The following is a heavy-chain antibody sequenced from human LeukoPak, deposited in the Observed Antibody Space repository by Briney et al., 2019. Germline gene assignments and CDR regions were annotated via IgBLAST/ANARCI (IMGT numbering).Heavy chain of an antibody. Sequence: SETLSLTCTVSGGSISSYYWSWIRQPPGKGLEWIGYIYYSGSTNYNPSLKSRVTISVDTSKNQFSLKLSSVTAADTAVYYCASVIDYYDSSGYFGYWGQGTLVTVSS. CDR3: ASVIDYYDSSGYFGY. CDR1: GGSISSYY. CDR2: IYYSGST. V-gene: IGHV4-59*01. J-gene: IGHJ4*02. D-gene: IGHD3-22*01.